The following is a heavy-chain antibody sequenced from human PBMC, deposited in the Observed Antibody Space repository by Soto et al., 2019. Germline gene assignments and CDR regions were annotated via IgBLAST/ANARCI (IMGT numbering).Heavy chain of an antibody. CDR1: GYTFTSYD. Sequence: QVQLVQSGAEVKKPGASVKVSCKASGYTFTSYDINWVRQATGQGLEWVGWMSPNSGNTGYAQKVQGRVTMTRNTSTGTAYKDAASLRSVDTAVYYCARGPPNGGVDYGGQGTLVTVSS. CDR3: ARGPPNGGVDY. J-gene: IGHJ4*02. V-gene: IGHV1-8*01. D-gene: IGHD7-27*01. CDR2: MSPNSGNT.